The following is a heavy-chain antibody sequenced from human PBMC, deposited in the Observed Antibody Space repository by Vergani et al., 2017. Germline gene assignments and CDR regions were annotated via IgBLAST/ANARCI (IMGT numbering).Heavy chain of an antibody. J-gene: IGHJ6*02. CDR3: ARDPSGTGGWPVYGMDV. D-gene: IGHD6-19*01. CDR1: GFTFSSYS. CDR2: ISSSSSYI. Sequence: EVQLVESGGGLVKPGGSLRLSCAASGFTFSSYSMNWVRQAPGKGLEWVSSISSSSSYIYYADSVKGRFTISRDNSKNTLYLQMNSLRAEDTAVYYCARDPSGTGGWPVYGMDVWGQGTTVTVSS. V-gene: IGHV3-21*01.